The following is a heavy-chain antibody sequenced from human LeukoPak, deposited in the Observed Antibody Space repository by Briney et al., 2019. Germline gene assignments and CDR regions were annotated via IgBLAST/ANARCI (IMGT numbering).Heavy chain of an antibody. CDR3: ARTDKRQFYYSTFDP. V-gene: IGHV4-34*01. Sequence: PETLSLTCAVYGGSFSGYYWSWIRQPPGKGLEWIGEINHSGSTNYNPSLKSRVTISVDTSKNQFSLKLSSVTAADTAVYYCARTDKRQFYYSTFDPWGQGTLVTVSS. J-gene: IGHJ5*02. CDR2: INHSGST. CDR1: GGSFSGYY. D-gene: IGHD3-10*01.